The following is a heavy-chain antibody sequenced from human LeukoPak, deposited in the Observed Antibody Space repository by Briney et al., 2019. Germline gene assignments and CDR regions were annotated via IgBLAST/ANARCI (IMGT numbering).Heavy chain of an antibody. CDR3: AKRGGIQLWPWYYFDY. CDR1: GFTFSSYA. D-gene: IGHD5-18*01. Sequence: GGSLRLSCAASGFTFSSYAMHWVRQAPGKGLEWVAVISYDGSNKYYADSVKGRFTISRDNSKNTLYLQMNSLRAEDTAVYYCAKRGGIQLWPWYYFDYWGQGTLVTVSS. J-gene: IGHJ4*02. V-gene: IGHV3-30*04. CDR2: ISYDGSNK.